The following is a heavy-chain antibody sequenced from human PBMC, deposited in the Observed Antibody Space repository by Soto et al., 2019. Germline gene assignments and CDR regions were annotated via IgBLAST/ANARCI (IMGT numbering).Heavy chain of an antibody. CDR3: TRTPPDYDFWSGYYPPHFDY. Sequence: GGSLRLSCTASGFTFGDYAMSWFRQAPGKGLEWVGFIRSKAYGGTTEYAASVKGRFTISRDDSKSIAYLQMNSLKTEDTAVYYCTRTPPDYDFWSGYYPPHFDYWGQGTLVTVSS. CDR1: GFTFGDYA. D-gene: IGHD3-3*01. V-gene: IGHV3-49*03. CDR2: IRSKAYGGTT. J-gene: IGHJ4*02.